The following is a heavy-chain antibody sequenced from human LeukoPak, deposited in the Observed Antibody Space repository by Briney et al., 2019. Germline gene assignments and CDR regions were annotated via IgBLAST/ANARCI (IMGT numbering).Heavy chain of an antibody. CDR3: TRFSRSSSSNY. V-gene: IGHV3-7*01. CDR1: GFTFSNYW. J-gene: IGHJ4*02. Sequence: GGSLRLSCAASGFTFSNYWMSWVRQAPGKGLEWVAIIRQDGSEKKYVDSEKGRFTISRDNAKNSLYLEMNSLRAEDTAVYYCTRFSRSSSSNYWGQGTLVTVSS. D-gene: IGHD6-6*01. CDR2: IRQDGSEK.